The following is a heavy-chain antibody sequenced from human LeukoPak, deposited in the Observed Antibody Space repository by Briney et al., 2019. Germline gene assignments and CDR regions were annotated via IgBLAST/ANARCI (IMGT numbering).Heavy chain of an antibody. D-gene: IGHD3-22*01. Sequence: PGGSLRLSCITSGFTFGDYALTWVRQAPEQGLEWVGFIRSKDKGGTTEYAASVKGRFAISRDDSKSIFYLQMNSLRTEDTAVYYCTHDTSGYAYAYDHWGQGTLVTVSS. CDR1: GFTFGDYA. J-gene: IGHJ4*02. CDR2: IRSKDKGGTT. V-gene: IGHV3-49*04. CDR3: THDTSGYAYAYDH.